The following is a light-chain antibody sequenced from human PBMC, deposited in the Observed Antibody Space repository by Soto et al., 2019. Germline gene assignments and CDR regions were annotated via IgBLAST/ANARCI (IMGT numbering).Light chain of an antibody. CDR1: QSVSSY. Sequence: EIVLTQTPATLSLSPGDGATLCCRASQSVSSYLAWYQQKPGQAPRLIIYDASNRATGIPARFSGSWSGTDFTLTISSLQPDDVATYYCQQHHTYSRTFGQGTKVDI. CDR3: QQHHTYSRT. V-gene: IGKV3-11*01. J-gene: IGKJ1*01. CDR2: DAS.